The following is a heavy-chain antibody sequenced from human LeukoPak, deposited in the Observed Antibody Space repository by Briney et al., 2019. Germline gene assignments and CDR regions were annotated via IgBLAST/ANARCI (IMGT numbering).Heavy chain of an antibody. Sequence: SETLSLTCTVSGGSIRSYYWSWIRQPPGKGLEWIGYIYYSGITNYNPSLKSRVTISVDTSKNQFSLKLSSVTAADTAVYYCARLVYDTSDYYYFDYWGQGTLVTVSS. V-gene: IGHV4-59*08. CDR1: GGSIRSYY. CDR2: IYYSGIT. D-gene: IGHD3-22*01. J-gene: IGHJ4*02. CDR3: ARLVYDTSDYYYFDY.